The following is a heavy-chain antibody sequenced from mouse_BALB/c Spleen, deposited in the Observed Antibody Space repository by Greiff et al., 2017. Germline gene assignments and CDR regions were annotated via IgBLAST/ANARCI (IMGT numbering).Heavy chain of an antibody. Sequence: VQLQQSGAELVRPGALVKLSCKASGFNIKDYYMHWVKQRPEQGLEWIGWIDPENGNTIYDPKFQGKASITADTSSNTAYLQLSSLTSEDTAVFYCARARLRPWYFDVWGAGTTVTVSS. CDR1: GFNIKDYY. V-gene: IGHV14-1*02. D-gene: IGHD1-2*01. J-gene: IGHJ1*01. CDR2: IDPENGNT. CDR3: ARARLRPWYFDV.